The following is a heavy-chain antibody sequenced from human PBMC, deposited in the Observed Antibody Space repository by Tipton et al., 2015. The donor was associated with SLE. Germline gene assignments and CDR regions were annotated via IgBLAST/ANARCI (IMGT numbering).Heavy chain of an antibody. CDR1: GGSISSGSNW. D-gene: IGHD2-2*01. V-gene: IGHV4-4*02. J-gene: IGHJ2*01. CDR3: ARRPPYQPRNEYFDL. CDR2: INHSGST. Sequence: TLSLTCAVSGGSISSGSNWWSWVRQPPGKGLEWIGEINHSGSTNYNPSLKSRVTISVDTSKNQFSLKLSSVTATDTAVYYCARRPPYQPRNEYFDLWGRGTLVTVSS.